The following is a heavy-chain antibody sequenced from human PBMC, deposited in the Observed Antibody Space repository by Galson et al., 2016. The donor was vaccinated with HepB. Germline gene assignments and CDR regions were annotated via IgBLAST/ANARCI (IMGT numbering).Heavy chain of an antibody. CDR3: AKMAKGGYSNS. Sequence: SLRLSCAASGFTFSTYAMSWVRQAPGKGLEWVSTISGSGDDTYYADSVKGRFTISSDNSKSTLFLQMNSLRVDDTAIYLCAKMAKGGYSNSWGQGALVTVSS. D-gene: IGHD3-22*01. CDR1: GFTFSTYA. J-gene: IGHJ4*02. V-gene: IGHV3-23*01. CDR2: ISGSGDDT.